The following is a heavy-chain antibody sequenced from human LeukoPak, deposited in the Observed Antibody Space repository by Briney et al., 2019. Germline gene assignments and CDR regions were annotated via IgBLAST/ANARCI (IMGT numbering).Heavy chain of an antibody. CDR2: INPSGGST. V-gene: IGHV1-46*01. CDR3: ARVKLSRSSGYSTNWFDP. D-gene: IGHD6-13*01. J-gene: IGHJ5*02. CDR1: VYTFTSYY. Sequence: ASVKVSCKASVYTFTSYYMHLVRQAPGQGLEWMGIINPSGGSTSYAQKFQGRVTMTRDTSTSTVYMELSSLRSEDTAVYYCARVKLSRSSGYSTNWFDPWGQGTLVTVSS.